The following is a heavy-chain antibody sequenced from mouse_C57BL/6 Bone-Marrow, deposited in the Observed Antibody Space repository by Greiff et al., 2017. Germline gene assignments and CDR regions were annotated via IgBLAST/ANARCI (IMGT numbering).Heavy chain of an antibody. CDR2: IYPRSGNT. D-gene: IGHD2-3*01. J-gene: IGHJ2*01. Sequence: VQLVESGAELARPGASVKLSCKASGYTFTSYGISWVKQRTGQGLEWIGEIYPRSGNTYYNEKFKGKATLTADKSSSTAYMELRSLTSEDSAVXFCAGSDGYYGYWGQGTTLTVSS. V-gene: IGHV1-81*01. CDR1: GYTFTSYG. CDR3: AGSDGYYGY.